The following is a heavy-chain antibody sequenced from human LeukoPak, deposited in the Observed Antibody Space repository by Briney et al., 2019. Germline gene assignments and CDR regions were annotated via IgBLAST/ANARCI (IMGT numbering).Heavy chain of an antibody. Sequence: PGGSLRLSCAASGFIVSSNYMSWVRQAPGKGLEWVSIIYSGGTTKYADSVKGRFTISRDDSKNTLYLQMNSLRAEDTAVYYCARGHRGCGYWGQGTLVTVSS. D-gene: IGHD4/OR15-4a*01. J-gene: IGHJ4*02. CDR2: IYSGGTT. CDR1: GFIVSSNY. V-gene: IGHV3-53*01. CDR3: ARGHRGCGY.